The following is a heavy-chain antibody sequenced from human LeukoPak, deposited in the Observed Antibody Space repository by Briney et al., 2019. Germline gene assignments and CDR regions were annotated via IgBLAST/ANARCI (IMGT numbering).Heavy chain of an antibody. CDR1: GFTFSTYV. Sequence: GGPLRLTCSAYGFTFSTYVMHWVRQAPGKGLEYVSAISSNGDNTYYADSVKGRFTISRDNSKNTLYLQMSSLRADDTAVYYCVRGTGYWGQGTLVTVSS. CDR3: VRGTGY. J-gene: IGHJ4*02. CDR2: ISSNGDNT. V-gene: IGHV3-64D*06.